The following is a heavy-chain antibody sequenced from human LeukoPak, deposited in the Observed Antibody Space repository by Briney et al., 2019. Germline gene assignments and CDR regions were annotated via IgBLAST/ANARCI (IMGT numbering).Heavy chain of an antibody. CDR3: TRRVRSGYDFDAFDI. D-gene: IGHD5-12*01. CDR2: INPNSGGT. V-gene: IGHV1-2*02. CDR1: GYTFTAYY. Sequence: ASVKVSCKTSGYTFTAYYMHWVRQAPGQGLEWMGWINPNSGGTNYAQKFQGRVTMTRDTSISTAYMELSRLRPDDTAMYYCTRRVRSGYDFDAFDIWGQGTMVTVSS. J-gene: IGHJ3*02.